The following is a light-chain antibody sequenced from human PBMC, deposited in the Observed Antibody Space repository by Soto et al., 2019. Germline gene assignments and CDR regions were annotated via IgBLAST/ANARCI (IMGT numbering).Light chain of an antibody. J-gene: IGKJ3*01. CDR3: QQRYSWPT. V-gene: IGKV3-11*01. CDR1: QSVSTY. Sequence: EILLTQSPATLSLSTGSRATLSCRASQSVSTYLAWYQHKPGQAPSLLIYDASKRATGIPARFSGSGSGTDFSLTISSLEPEDFTVYYCQQRYSWPTFGPGTKVDV. CDR2: DAS.